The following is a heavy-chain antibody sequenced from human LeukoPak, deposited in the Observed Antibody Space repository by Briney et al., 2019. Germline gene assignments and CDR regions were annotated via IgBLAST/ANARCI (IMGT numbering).Heavy chain of an antibody. Sequence: GGSLRLSCAAAGFTFSRYGLHWVRQAPGKGLEWVTVIANDGKDKKYADSVKGRFTISRDNSKSTLYLQMNSLRAEDTGVYYCAKDQQVGAAAYYFDSWGQGTLVTVSS. CDR2: IANDGKDK. V-gene: IGHV3-30*18. D-gene: IGHD2-2*01. J-gene: IGHJ4*02. CDR1: GFTFSRYG. CDR3: AKDQQVGAAAYYFDS.